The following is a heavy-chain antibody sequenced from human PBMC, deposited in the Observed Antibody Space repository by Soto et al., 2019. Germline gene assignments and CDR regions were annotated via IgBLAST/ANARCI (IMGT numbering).Heavy chain of an antibody. CDR2: IYYSGST. CDR1: GGSISSGGYY. Sequence: QVQLQESGPGLVKPSQTLSLTCTVSGGSISSGGYYWSWIRQHPGKGLEWIGYIYYSGSTYYNTSLKSRVTISVDTSKNQFSLKLSSVTAADTAVYYCARDPSYYYDSSGWVYFDYWGQGTLVTVSS. D-gene: IGHD3-22*01. CDR3: ARDPSYYYDSSGWVYFDY. V-gene: IGHV4-31*03. J-gene: IGHJ4*02.